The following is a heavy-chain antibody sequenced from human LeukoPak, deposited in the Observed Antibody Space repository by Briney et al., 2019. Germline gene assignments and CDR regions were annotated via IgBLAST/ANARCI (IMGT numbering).Heavy chain of an antibody. J-gene: IGHJ6*03. CDR1: GYRFSSYW. D-gene: IGHD3-16*02. Sequence: GESLKISCEGSGYRFSSYWIAWVRQMPGKGLEWMGIIYPGDSDTRYSPSFQGQVIISAGKSTDTAYLQWSSLRASDTATYYCARAGNSYRRNYMDVWGKGTAVTISS. CDR2: IYPGDSDT. CDR3: ARAGNSYRRNYMDV. V-gene: IGHV5-51*01.